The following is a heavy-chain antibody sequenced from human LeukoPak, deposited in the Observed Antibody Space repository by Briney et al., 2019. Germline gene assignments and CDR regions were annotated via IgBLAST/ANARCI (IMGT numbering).Heavy chain of an antibody. CDR1: GFTFSSYE. CDR2: ISSSGSTI. CDR3: ARANQDYYDSSGYYLFDY. D-gene: IGHD3-22*01. V-gene: IGHV3-48*03. J-gene: IGHJ4*02. Sequence: GGSLRLSCAASGFTFSSYEMNWVRQAPGKGLEWVSYISSSGSTIYYADSVKGRFTISRDNAKNSLYLQMNSLRAEDTAVYYCARANQDYYDSSGYYLFDYWGQGTLVTVSS.